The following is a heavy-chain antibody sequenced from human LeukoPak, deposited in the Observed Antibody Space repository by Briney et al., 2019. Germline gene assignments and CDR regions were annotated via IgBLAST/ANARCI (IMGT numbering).Heavy chain of an antibody. D-gene: IGHD3-10*01. J-gene: IGHJ3*02. V-gene: IGHV4-59*01. Sequence: PSETLSLTCTVSGGSIGSYYWSWIRQPPGKGLEWIGYIYYSGSTNYNPSLKSRVTISVDTSKNQFSLKLSSVTAADTAVYYCARGAYYGSGSFAFDIWGQGTMVTVSS. CDR1: GGSIGSYY. CDR3: ARGAYYGSGSFAFDI. CDR2: IYYSGST.